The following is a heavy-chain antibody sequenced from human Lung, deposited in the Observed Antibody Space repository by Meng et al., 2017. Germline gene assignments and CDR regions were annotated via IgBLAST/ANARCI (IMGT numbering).Heavy chain of an antibody. J-gene: IGHJ2*01. CDR3: ARGQKGYFDL. Sequence: QLPLQESGPGLVKSSPILSLTCTVSGGSISSSNYYWSWIRQPPGKGLEWSGHIYNSGSTYYNPSLKSRITISVDTSKNQFSLKLSSVTAADTAVYYCARGQKGYFDLWGRGTLVTVSS. V-gene: IGHV4-30-4*01. CDR1: GGSISSSNYY. CDR2: IYNSGST.